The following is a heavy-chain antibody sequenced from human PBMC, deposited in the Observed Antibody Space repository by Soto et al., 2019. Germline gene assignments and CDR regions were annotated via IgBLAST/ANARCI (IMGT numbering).Heavy chain of an antibody. J-gene: IGHJ6*02. CDR1: GYTFTSYG. CDR3: ARDGMRDIVVVVAAPSYYYGMDV. D-gene: IGHD2-15*01. Sequence: ASVKVSCKASGYTFTSYGISWVLQAPGQGLEWMGWISAYNGNTNYAQKLQGRVTMTTDTSTSTAYMELRSLRSDDTAVYYCARDGMRDIVVVVAAPSYYYGMDVWGQGTTVTVSS. CDR2: ISAYNGNT. V-gene: IGHV1-18*01.